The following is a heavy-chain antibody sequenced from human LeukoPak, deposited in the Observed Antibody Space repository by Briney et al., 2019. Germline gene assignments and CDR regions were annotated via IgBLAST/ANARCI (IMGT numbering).Heavy chain of an antibody. Sequence: GGSLRLSCAASGFTFSAYAMHWVRQAPGKGLEWVAVISYDGSNKYYADSVKGRFTISRDNSKNTLYLQMNSLRAEDTAVYYCAKELRFLEWLLDGGTFDYWGQGTLVTVSS. J-gene: IGHJ4*02. CDR1: GFTFSAYA. D-gene: IGHD3-3*01. CDR3: AKELRFLEWLLDGGTFDY. CDR2: ISYDGSNK. V-gene: IGHV3-30-3*01.